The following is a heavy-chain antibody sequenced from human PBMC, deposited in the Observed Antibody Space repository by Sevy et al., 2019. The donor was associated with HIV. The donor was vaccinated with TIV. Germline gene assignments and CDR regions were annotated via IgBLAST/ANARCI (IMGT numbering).Heavy chain of an antibody. D-gene: IGHD5-18*01. CDR2: ISYDGNIQ. CDR3: AKDQGGYNYALGY. J-gene: IGHJ4*02. Sequence: GGSLRLSCAASGLTFSTYGMHWVRQAPGKGLEWVAVISYDGNIQYYADSVKGRFTVSRDNSKNTLYLQMNSLSAEDSAVYYCAKDQGGYNYALGYWGQGTLVTVSS. CDR1: GLTFSTYG. V-gene: IGHV3-30*18.